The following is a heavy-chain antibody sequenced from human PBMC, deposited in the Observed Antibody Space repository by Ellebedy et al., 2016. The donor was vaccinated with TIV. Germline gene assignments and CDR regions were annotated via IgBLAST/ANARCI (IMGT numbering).Heavy chain of an antibody. J-gene: IGHJ4*02. V-gene: IGHV4-59*01. CDR3: ARDSGYDGGGFDY. CDR1: GGSISSYY. Sequence: MPSETLSLTCTVSGGSISSYYWSWIRQPPGKGLEWIGYIYYSGSTNYNPSLKSRVTISVDTSKNQFSLKLSSVTAADTAVYYCARDSGYDGGGFDYWGQGTLVTVSS. CDR2: IYYSGST. D-gene: IGHD5-12*01.